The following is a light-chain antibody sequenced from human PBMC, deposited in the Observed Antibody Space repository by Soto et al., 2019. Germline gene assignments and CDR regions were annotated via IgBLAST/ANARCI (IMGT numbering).Light chain of an antibody. Sequence: DIQMTQSPSSLSASVGDRVTITCRASQNIRNYLNRYQQRPGKTPNLLVYAASNLRSGVPSRFSGSGSGTDFTLTISRLQPEDFGTYYCQQIHSTSSYTFGQGSRVDVK. J-gene: IGKJ2*01. V-gene: IGKV1-39*01. CDR3: QQIHSTSSYT. CDR2: AAS. CDR1: QNIRNY.